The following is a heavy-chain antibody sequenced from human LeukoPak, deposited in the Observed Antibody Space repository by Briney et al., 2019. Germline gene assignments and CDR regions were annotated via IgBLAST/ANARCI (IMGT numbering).Heavy chain of an antibody. D-gene: IGHD2-15*01. CDR2: INRKKGGT. CDR3: ARDTVVAATDYYYYMDV. V-gene: IGHV1-2*02. Sequence: ASVKVSCKASGYTFTGYYMHWVRQAPGQGLEWMGWINRKKGGTNYAQKFQGRVTMTRDTSISTAYMELSRLRSDDTAVYYCARDTVVAATDYYYYMDVWGKGTTVTVSS. CDR1: GYTFTGYY. J-gene: IGHJ6*03.